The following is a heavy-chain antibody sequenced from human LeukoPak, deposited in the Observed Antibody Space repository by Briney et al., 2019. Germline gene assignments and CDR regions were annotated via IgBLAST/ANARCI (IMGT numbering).Heavy chain of an antibody. V-gene: IGHV1-2*02. CDR3: ARGWGFGSIDY. J-gene: IGHJ4*02. D-gene: IGHD7-27*01. Sequence: GASVTVSCKASGYTFTDYYVHWVRQAPGQGREGMGWISPSSGRTTYPQKFQPRFTMTRDTSISTAYMELSSLRSDDTAVYYCARGWGFGSIDYWGQGTLVTVS. CDR2: ISPSSGRT. CDR1: GYTFTDYY.